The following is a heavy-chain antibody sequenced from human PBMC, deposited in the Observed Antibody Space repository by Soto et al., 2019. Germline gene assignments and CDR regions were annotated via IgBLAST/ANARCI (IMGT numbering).Heavy chain of an antibody. J-gene: IGHJ5*01. D-gene: IGHD3-9*01. V-gene: IGHV1-18*01. Sequence: QVQLVQSGAEVKKPGASEKVSCKASGYTFTSYGISWVRQAPGQGLEWMGWINTYNGNTNDAQKLKGRVTMTTDPSTSTAYMELRSLRSDDTAVYYCARGLYYDMLTGPKYADSWGQGILVTVSP. CDR2: INTYNGNT. CDR3: ARGLYYDMLTGPKYADS. CDR1: GYTFTSYG.